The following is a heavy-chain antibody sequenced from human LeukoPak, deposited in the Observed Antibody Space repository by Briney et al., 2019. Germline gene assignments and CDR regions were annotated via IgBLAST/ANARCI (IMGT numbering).Heavy chain of an antibody. V-gene: IGHV4-28*06. J-gene: IGHJ4*02. Sequence: ASETLSLTCAVSGYSISSTNWWGWIRQPPGKGLEWIGYIYYTGNSNYNPSLKSRVTMSVDTSKNQFSLNLSSVTALDTAVYYCARIFLGYSSGWYFDYWGQGTLVTVSS. D-gene: IGHD6-19*01. CDR3: ARIFLGYSSGWYFDY. CDR1: GYSISSTNW. CDR2: IYYTGNS.